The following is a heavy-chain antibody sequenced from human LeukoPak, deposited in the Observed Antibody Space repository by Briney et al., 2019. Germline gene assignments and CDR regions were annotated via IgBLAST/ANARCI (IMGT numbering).Heavy chain of an antibody. CDR2: LSGSGITT. V-gene: IGHV3-23*01. CDR1: GFTFSDSA. CDR3: AKGIYSSGWSYFDY. Sequence: GGSLRLACAASGFTFSDSAMSWVRQAPGKGLEWVSTLSGSGITTYYADSVKGRFTISRDNSKNTLYLQMNSLRAEDTAVYYCAKGIYSSGWSYFDYWGHGTMVTVSS. D-gene: IGHD6-19*01. J-gene: IGHJ4*01.